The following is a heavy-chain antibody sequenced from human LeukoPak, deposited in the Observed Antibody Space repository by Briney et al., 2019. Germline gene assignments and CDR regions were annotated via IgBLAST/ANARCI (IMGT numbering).Heavy chain of an antibody. J-gene: IGHJ6*03. CDR2: INAYNGNT. Sequence: ASVKVSCKASGYTFTSYDISWVRQAPGQGLEWMGWINAYNGNTNYAQKLQGRVTMTTDTSTSTAYMEPRSLRSDDTAVYYCARVDVVAARYYYYMDVWGKGTTVTVSS. CDR3: ARVDVVAARYYYYMDV. D-gene: IGHD2-2*01. CDR1: GYTFTSYD. V-gene: IGHV1-18*01.